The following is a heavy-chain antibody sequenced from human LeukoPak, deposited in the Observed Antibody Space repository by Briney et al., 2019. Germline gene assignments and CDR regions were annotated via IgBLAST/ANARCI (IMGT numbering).Heavy chain of an antibody. CDR2: IYHSGHT. CDR1: GASVSSDY. V-gene: IGHV4-59*02. J-gene: IGHJ3*02. CDR3: ARVVGAPAGAFDI. D-gene: IGHD1-26*01. Sequence: SETLSLTCTVSGASVSSDYWSWIRQSPGKGLEWIGYIYHSGHTMSNPSLKSRVSLSLDTSNNQFSLKLSSVTAADTAVYYCARVVGAPAGAFDIWGQGTMVTVSS.